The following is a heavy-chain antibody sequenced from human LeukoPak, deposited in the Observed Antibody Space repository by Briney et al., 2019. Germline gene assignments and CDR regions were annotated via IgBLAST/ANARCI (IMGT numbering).Heavy chain of an antibody. CDR1: GYTFTIYY. D-gene: IGHD3-22*01. V-gene: IGHV1-46*01. J-gene: IGHJ4*02. Sequence: GASVKVSCKASGYTFTIYYLTWVRQAPGQGLEWMGIINPSGGSTTYAQRFQGRVTVTSDTSTSTVYMDLSSLRSEDTAVYYCARGHSTGRIIDYWGQGTLVTVSS. CDR3: ARGHSTGRIIDY. CDR2: INPSGGST.